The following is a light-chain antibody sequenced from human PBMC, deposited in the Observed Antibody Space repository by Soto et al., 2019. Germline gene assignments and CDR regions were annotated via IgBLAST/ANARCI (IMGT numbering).Light chain of an antibody. CDR3: RHYGSSPPMYT. J-gene: IGKJ2*01. CDR2: GTS. CDR1: QSVNNIY. V-gene: IGKV3-20*01. Sequence: DIVLTQSPGTLSLSPGERASLSCRASQSVNNIYLAWYQQKPGQAPRLLIYGTSSRATGIPDRFSGSGSGTDFTLIISRLEPEDFAVYYCRHYGSSPPMYTFGQGTKLEIK.